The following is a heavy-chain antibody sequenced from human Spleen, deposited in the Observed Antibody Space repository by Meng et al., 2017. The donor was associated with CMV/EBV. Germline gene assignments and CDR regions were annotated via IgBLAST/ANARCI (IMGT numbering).Heavy chain of an antibody. J-gene: IGHJ4*02. D-gene: IGHD1-1*01. CDR1: EFTVSSNY. CDR2: IYSDGRT. Sequence: EFTVSSNYMSWVRQAPGKGLEWVSLIYSDGRTYYADSVKGRFTISRDNSKNTLNLQMSSLRAEDTALYYCARLYNWNDGYGTYYFDYWGQGTLVTVSS. V-gene: IGHV3-53*01. CDR3: ARLYNWNDGYGTYYFDY.